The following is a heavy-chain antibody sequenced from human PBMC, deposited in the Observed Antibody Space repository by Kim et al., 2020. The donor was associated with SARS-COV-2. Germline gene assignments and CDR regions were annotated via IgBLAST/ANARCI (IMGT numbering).Heavy chain of an antibody. CDR3: AKDLGWLQLRWYFDL. Sequence: GGSLRLSCAASGFTFSSYGMHWVRQAPGKGLEWVAVISYDGSNKYYADSVKGRFTISRDNSKNTLYLQMNSLRAEDTAVYYCAKDLGWLQLRWYFDLWGRGTLVTVSS. CDR2: ISYDGSNK. CDR1: GFTFSSYG. V-gene: IGHV3-30*18. D-gene: IGHD5-12*01. J-gene: IGHJ2*01.